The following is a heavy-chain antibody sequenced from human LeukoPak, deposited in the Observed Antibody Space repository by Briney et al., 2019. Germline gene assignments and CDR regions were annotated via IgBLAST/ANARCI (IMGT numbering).Heavy chain of an antibody. CDR3: ARDCSGGSCSYNWFDP. V-gene: IGHV1-18*01. D-gene: IGHD2-15*01. J-gene: IGHJ5*02. Sequence: GASVKASCKASGYTFTSYGISWVRQAPGQGLEWMRWISAYNGNTDYAQKLQGRVTMTTDTSTSTAYMELRSLRSDDTAVYYCARDCSGGSCSYNWFDPWGQGTLVTVSS. CDR1: GYTFTSYG. CDR2: ISAYNGNT.